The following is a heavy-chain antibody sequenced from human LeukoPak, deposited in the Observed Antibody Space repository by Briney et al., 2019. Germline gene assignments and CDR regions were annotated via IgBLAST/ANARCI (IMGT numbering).Heavy chain of an antibody. Sequence: SETLSLTCTVSGGSISITSYYWGWIRQPPGKGLEWIGSMYSSGSTYYNPSLKSRVTISVDTSKNQFSLKLSSVTAADTAVYYCARRFHHLYYYGSGSYSLDPWGQGTLVTVSS. CDR1: GGSISITSYY. J-gene: IGHJ5*02. V-gene: IGHV4-39*07. D-gene: IGHD3-10*01. CDR3: ARRFHHLYYYGSGSYSLDP. CDR2: MYSSGST.